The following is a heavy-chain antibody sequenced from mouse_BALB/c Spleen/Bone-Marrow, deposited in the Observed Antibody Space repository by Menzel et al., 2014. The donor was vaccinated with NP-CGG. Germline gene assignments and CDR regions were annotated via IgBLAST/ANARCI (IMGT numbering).Heavy chain of an antibody. J-gene: IGHJ2*01. Sequence: EVKLMESGGGLVQPGGSRKLSCAASGFTFSCFGMHWVRQAPGKGLEWVAYISSGSSTIYYGDTVMGRFTISRDNPKNTLFLQMTSLRSEDTATYYCVRSGSSSGYFDYWGQGTTLTGSS. V-gene: IGHV5-17*02. CDR2: ISSGSSTI. D-gene: IGHD1-1*01. CDR3: VRSGSSSGYFDY. CDR1: GFTFSCFG.